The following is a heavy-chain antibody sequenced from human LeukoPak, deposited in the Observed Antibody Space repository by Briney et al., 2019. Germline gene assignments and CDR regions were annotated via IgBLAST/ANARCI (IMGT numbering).Heavy chain of an antibody. CDR2: IYPGDSDT. J-gene: IGHJ4*02. D-gene: IGHD6-13*01. CDR1: GSRFIRYW. V-gene: IGHV5-51*01. CDR3: ARRRSSSWLDY. Sequence: GESLQISCQGSGSRFIRYWIGWVRQMPGKGLEWMGIIYPGDSDTRYSPSFQGQVTISADKSINTAYLQWSSLKASDTAMYYCARRRSSSWLDYWGQGTLVTVSS.